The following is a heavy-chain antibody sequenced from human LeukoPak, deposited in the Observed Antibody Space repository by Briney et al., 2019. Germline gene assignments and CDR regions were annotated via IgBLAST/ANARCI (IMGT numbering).Heavy chain of an antibody. CDR1: GGSIGTYS. V-gene: IGHV4-59*08. Sequence: ADTLSLTCTVSGGSIGTYSWNWNRQPPGKRLEWIGYIYYKWNTNSSPSLKSRVTTSVDTSKNQFYLNLSSVTAADTAVYYCASYSYDSSGKDAFDIWGQGTMVTVS. D-gene: IGHD3-22*01. J-gene: IGHJ3*02. CDR3: ASYSYDSSGKDAFDI. CDR2: IYYKWNT.